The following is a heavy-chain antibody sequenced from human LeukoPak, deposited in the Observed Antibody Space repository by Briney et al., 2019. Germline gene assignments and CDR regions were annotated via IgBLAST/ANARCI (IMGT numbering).Heavy chain of an antibody. CDR2: ISYDGSNK. J-gene: IGHJ4*02. Sequence: PGGSLRLSCAASGFTFSSYAMHWVRQAPGKGLEWVAVISYDGSNKYYADSVKGRFTISRDNSKNTLYLQMNSLRAEDTAVYYCARSNVLMVYAKGGYYFDYWGQGTLVTVSS. D-gene: IGHD2-8*01. CDR3: ARSNVLMVYAKGGYYFDY. V-gene: IGHV3-30*04. CDR1: GFTFSSYA.